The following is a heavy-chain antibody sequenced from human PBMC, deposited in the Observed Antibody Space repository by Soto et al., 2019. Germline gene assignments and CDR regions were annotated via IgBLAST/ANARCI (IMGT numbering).Heavy chain of an antibody. CDR2: INHSGST. CDR1: GGSFSGYY. CDR3: ARGTLNYDFWSGYYSDYYYYGMDV. D-gene: IGHD3-3*01. Sequence: SETLSLTCAGYGGSFSGYYWSWIRQPPGKGLEWIGEINHSGSTNYNPSLKSRVTISVDTSKNQFSLKLSSVTAADTAVYYCARGTLNYDFWSGYYSDYYYYGMDVWGQGTTVTVSS. V-gene: IGHV4-34*01. J-gene: IGHJ6*02.